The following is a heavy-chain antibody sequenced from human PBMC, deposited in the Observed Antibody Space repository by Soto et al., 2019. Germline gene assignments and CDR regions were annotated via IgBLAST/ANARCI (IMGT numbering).Heavy chain of an antibody. D-gene: IGHD5-18*01. CDR3: ASADNNGYDY. Sequence: SETLSLTCTVSDGSISRYYCSWIRQPPGKGLEWIGYFYYNGGTNYNPSLKSRVTISVDTSKNQFSLKLSSVTAADTAVYYCASADNNGYDYWGQGTLVTVSS. CDR2: FYYNGGT. V-gene: IGHV4-59*01. CDR1: DGSISRYY. J-gene: IGHJ4*02.